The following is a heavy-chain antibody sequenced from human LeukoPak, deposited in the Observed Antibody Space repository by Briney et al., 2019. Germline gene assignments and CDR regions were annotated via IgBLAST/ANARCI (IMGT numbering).Heavy chain of an antibody. V-gene: IGHV3-9*01. J-gene: IGHJ6*02. CDR3: AKDLSSAITSALVLDV. D-gene: IGHD3-22*01. CDR1: GFTFDDYA. CDR2: ITWNRDNI. Sequence: GGSLRLSCTVSGFTFDDYAMHWVRHTPGQGLEWVAGITWNRDNIGYGDSVKGRFTISRDNVKNVLYLQMNSLRPEDTALYYCAKDLSSAITSALVLDVWGQGTKV.